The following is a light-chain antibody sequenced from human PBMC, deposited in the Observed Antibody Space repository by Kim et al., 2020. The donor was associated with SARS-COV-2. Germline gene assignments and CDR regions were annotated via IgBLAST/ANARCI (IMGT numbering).Light chain of an antibody. CDR3: QQRISWPFT. CDR1: QGVSTF. J-gene: IGKJ3*01. V-gene: IGKV3-11*01. CDR2: DAS. Sequence: LSPGERATLSCRASQGVSTFLAWYQQKPGQALRLLIHDASNRANGIPARFSGSGSGTDFTLTISSLEPGDFAVYYCQQRISWPFTFGPGTKVDIK.